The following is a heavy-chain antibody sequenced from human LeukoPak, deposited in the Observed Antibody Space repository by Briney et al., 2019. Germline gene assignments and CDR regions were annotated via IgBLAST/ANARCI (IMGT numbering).Heavy chain of an antibody. V-gene: IGHV3-74*01. Sequence: GGSLRLSCAASGFTFSSYWMHWVRQAPGKGLVWVSRINSDGSSTSYADSVKGRFTISRDNAKNTLYLQMNSLRAEDTAVYYCARGLPDVVAPAAMRPNYYGMDVWGQGTTVTVSS. CDR2: INSDGSST. J-gene: IGHJ6*02. CDR3: ARGLPDVVAPAAMRPNYYGMDV. D-gene: IGHD2-2*01. CDR1: GFTFSSYW.